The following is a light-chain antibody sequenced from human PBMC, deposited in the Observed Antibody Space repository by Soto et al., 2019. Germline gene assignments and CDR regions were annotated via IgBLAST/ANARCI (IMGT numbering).Light chain of an antibody. CDR3: CSYTTSNSRV. V-gene: IGLV2-14*03. J-gene: IGLJ3*02. CDR2: DVT. CDR1: SSDVGGYNY. Sequence: QSALTQPASVSGSPGQSITISCPGTSSDVGGYNYVSWYQHHPGKAPKLMIYDVTDRPSGVSDRFSGSKSGNTASLTISGLQPEDEADYYCCSYTTSNSRVFGGGTKLTVL.